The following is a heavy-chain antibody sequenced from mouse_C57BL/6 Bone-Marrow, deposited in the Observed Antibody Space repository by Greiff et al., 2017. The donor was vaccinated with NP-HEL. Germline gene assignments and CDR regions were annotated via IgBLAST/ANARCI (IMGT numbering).Heavy chain of an antibody. CDR2: ISAGGSYT. Sequence: DVKLQESGGGLVKPGGSLKLSCAASGFTFSSYAMSWVRQTPEKRLEWVAPISAGGSYTYYPDNVKGRFTFSRATAKNNPYLQMSHLKSEDTAMYYCARLRAMDYWGQGTSVTVSS. CDR1: GFTFSSYA. V-gene: IGHV5-4*03. J-gene: IGHJ4*01. CDR3: ARLRAMDY.